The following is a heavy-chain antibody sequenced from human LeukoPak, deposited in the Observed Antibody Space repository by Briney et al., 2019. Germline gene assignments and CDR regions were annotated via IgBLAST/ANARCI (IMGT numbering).Heavy chain of an antibody. V-gene: IGHV3-13*01. CDR1: GFTFSSYD. CDR3: ARGCSCIAVAAPFDY. J-gene: IGHJ4*02. CDR2: IGTAGDT. D-gene: IGHD6-19*01. Sequence: GGSLTLSCAASGFTFSSYDIHWVRQATGKGLEWVSAIGTAGDTYYPGSVKGRFTISRENAKNSLYLQMNSQRAGDTAVYYCARGCSCIAVAAPFDYWDQGTLVTVSS.